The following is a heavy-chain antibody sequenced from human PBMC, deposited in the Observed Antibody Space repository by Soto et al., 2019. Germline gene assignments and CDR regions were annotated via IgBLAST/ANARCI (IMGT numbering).Heavy chain of an antibody. CDR3: ARDLCGGDAFDI. CDR2: IIPIFGTA. V-gene: IGHV1-69*01. J-gene: IGHJ3*02. D-gene: IGHD3-10*01. CDR1: GGTFSSYA. Sequence: QVQLVQSGAEVKKPGSSVKVSCKASGGTFSSYAISWVRQAPGQGLEWMGGIIPIFGTANYAQKCQGRVMITADESTSKAYMELSSLSSEDTAVYYCARDLCGGDAFDIWGQGTMVTVSS.